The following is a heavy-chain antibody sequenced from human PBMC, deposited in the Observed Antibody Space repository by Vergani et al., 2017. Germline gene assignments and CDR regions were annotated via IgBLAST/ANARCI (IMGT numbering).Heavy chain of an antibody. CDR2: IYSTGST. CDR3: ARMGGYDEGDAFRIGYFDS. J-gene: IGHJ4*02. V-gene: IGHV4-31*03. CDR1: GGSISSGVYY. Sequence: QLQLQESGPGQVKPSETLSLTCTVSGGSISSGVYYWNWIRQHPGKGLEWIGYIYSTGSTHHNPSLRRRINMSVDTSKNQFSLKLNSVTAADTAMYYCARMGGYDEGDAFRIGYFDSWGPGILVTVSS. D-gene: IGHD3-22*01.